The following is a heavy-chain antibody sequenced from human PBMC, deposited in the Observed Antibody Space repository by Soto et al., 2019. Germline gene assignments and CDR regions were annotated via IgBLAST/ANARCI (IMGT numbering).Heavy chain of an antibody. D-gene: IGHD3-3*01. J-gene: IGHJ4*02. CDR3: ASPRQGNYDFLSGYYALDY. V-gene: IGHV4-39*01. Sequence: PSETLSVTXTVSGGSISSGRSYWGWVRQPPGKGLEWIVSFYYTGGTYSTYYNPSLKSRVTISVDTSKSQFSLNLRSVTAADTAVYYCASPRQGNYDFLSGYYALDYWGQGTLVTVSS. CDR1: GGSISSGRSY. CDR2: FYYTGGT.